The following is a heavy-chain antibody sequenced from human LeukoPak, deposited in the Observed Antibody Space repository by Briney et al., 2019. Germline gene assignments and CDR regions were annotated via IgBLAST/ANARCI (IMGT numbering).Heavy chain of an antibody. CDR3: ARYPLDGYNLSPSFDY. J-gene: IGHJ4*02. CDR1: GGSISSYY. Sequence: SETLSLTCTVSGGSISSYYWSWIRQPPGKGLEWIGYIYYSGNTNYNPSLKSRVTISVDTSKNQFSLKLSSVTAADTAVYYCARYPLDGYNLSPSFDYWGQGTLVTVSS. V-gene: IGHV4-59*08. D-gene: IGHD5-24*01. CDR2: IYYSGNT.